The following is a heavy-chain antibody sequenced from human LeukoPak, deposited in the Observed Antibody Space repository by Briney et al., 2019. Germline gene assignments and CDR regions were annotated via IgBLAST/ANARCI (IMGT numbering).Heavy chain of an antibody. J-gene: IGHJ6*02. V-gene: IGHV4-4*07. CDR2: IYTSGST. Sequence: SETLSLTCTVSGGSISSYYWSWIRQPAGKGLEWIGRIYTSGSTNYNPSLKSRVTMSVDTSKNQFSLKLSSVTAADTAVYYCARDRSAHCSGGSCYFGLGVWGQGTTVTVSS. CDR3: ARDRSAHCSGGSCYFGLGV. D-gene: IGHD2-15*01. CDR1: GGSISSYY.